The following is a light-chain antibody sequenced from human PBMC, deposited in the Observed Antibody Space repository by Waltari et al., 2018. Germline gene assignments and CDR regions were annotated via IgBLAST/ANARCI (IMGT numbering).Light chain of an antibody. CDR1: QSVSSTY. CDR3: QVYGDLRDT. V-gene: IGKV3-20*01. CDR2: GGS. J-gene: IGKJ2*01. Sequence: EIILTQSPGSLSLSPGERATLSCRASQSVSSTYVGWYQQKSGQAPRRVIYGGSSRATGIPDRFSGSASGTDFTLTISRLEPEDVAVYFCQVYGDLRDTFGQGTKLEIK.